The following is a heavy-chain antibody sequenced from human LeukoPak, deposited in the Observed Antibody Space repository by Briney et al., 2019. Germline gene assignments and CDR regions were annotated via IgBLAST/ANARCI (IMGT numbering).Heavy chain of an antibody. CDR3: ARDGVEFYNWFDP. CDR1: GFTFSNYW. CDR2: INSDGSST. Sequence: GGSLRLSCAASGFTFSNYWMHWVRQAPGKGLVWVSRINSDGSSTTYADSVKGRFTISRDNAKNTLYLQMNSLRAEDTAVYYCARDGVEFYNWFDPWGQGTLVTVSS. J-gene: IGHJ5*02. D-gene: IGHD2-21*01. V-gene: IGHV3-74*01.